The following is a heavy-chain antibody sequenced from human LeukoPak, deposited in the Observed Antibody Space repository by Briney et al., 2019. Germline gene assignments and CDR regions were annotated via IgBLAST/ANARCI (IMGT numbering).Heavy chain of an antibody. Sequence: SETLSLTCTVSGGSISSSSYYWGWIRQPPGKGLEWIGSIYYSGSTYDNPSLKSRVTISVDTSKNQFSLKLSSVTVADTAVYYCATFAGGNYYDSSGWGQGTLVTVSS. CDR3: ATFAGGNYYDSSG. J-gene: IGHJ4*02. CDR1: GGSISSSSYY. V-gene: IGHV4-39*01. CDR2: IYYSGST. D-gene: IGHD3-22*01.